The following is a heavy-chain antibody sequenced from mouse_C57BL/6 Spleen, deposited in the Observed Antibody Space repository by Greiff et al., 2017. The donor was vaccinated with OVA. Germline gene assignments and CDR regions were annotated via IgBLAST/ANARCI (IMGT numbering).Heavy chain of an antibody. Sequence: VQLQQSGAELVRPGASVTLSCKASGYTFTDYEMHWVKQTPVHGLEWIGAIDPETGGNAYNQKFKGKAILTADKSSSTAYMELRSLTSEDSAVYYCTRVGSYFDYWGQGTTLTVSS. CDR1: GYTFTDYE. CDR2: IDPETGGN. D-gene: IGHD1-1*01. V-gene: IGHV1-15*01. CDR3: TRVGSYFDY. J-gene: IGHJ2*01.